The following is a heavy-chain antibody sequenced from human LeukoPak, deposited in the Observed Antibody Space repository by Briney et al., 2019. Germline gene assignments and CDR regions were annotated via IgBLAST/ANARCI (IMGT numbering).Heavy chain of an antibody. Sequence: GGSLRLSCAASGFTFSSYWMSWVRQAPGKGLEWVSAFSGSGGGTYYADSVKGRFTISRDNSKNTLYLQMNSLRAEDTALYYCAKSSPPPLRYWGQGTLVTVSS. V-gene: IGHV3-23*01. CDR3: AKSSPPPLRY. CDR1: GFTFSSYW. J-gene: IGHJ4*02. CDR2: FSGSGGGT.